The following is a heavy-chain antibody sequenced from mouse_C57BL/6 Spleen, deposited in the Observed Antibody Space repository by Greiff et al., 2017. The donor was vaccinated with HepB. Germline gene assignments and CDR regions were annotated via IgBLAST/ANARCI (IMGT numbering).Heavy chain of an antibody. V-gene: IGHV1-5*01. CDR2: IYPGNSDT. CDR1: GYTFTSYW. CDR3: TRGDYGNSPFAY. D-gene: IGHD2-1*01. J-gene: IGHJ3*01. Sequence: EVQLQQSGTVLARPGASVKVSCKTSGYTFTSYWMHWVKQRPGQGLEWIGAIYPGNSDTSYNQKFKGKAKLTAVTSASTAYMELSSLTNEDSAVYYCTRGDYGNSPFAYWGQGTLVTVSA.